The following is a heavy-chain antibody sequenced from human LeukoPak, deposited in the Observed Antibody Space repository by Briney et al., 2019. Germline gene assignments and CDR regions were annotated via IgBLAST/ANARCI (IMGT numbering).Heavy chain of an antibody. J-gene: IGHJ6*03. D-gene: IGHD3-10*01. Sequence: GASVKVSCKASGYTFTSYYMHWVRQAPGQGLEWMGIINPSGGSTSYAQKFQGRVTMTTDTSTSTAYMELRSLRSDDTAVYYCARDLHRVVVRGVPHYYYYMDVWGKGTTVTISS. CDR2: INPSGGST. V-gene: IGHV1-46*01. CDR3: ARDLHRVVVRGVPHYYYYMDV. CDR1: GYTFTSYY.